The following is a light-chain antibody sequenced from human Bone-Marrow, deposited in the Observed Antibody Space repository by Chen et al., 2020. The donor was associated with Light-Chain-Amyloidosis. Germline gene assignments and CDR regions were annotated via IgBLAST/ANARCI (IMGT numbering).Light chain of an antibody. CDR3: QSADSSGTYEVI. Sequence: SYELTQPPSVSVSPGQTARITCSGDDLPTKYAYWYQQKPGQAPVLVIHRDTERPSGISERFSGSSSGTTATLTISGVQAEDEADYHCQSADSSGTYEVIVGGWTKLTVL. CDR1: DLPTKY. CDR2: RDT. V-gene: IGLV3-25*03. J-gene: IGLJ2*01.